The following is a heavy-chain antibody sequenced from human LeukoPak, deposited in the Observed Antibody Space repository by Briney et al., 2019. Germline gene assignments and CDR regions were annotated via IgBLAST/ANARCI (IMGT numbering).Heavy chain of an antibody. Sequence: SETLSLTCAVSGGSISSGGYSWSWIRQPPGKGLEWIGYIYHSGSTYYNPSLKSRVTISVDRSKNQFSLKPSSVTAADTAVYYCARREYGAFDYWGQGTLVTVSS. J-gene: IGHJ4*02. V-gene: IGHV4-30-2*01. CDR1: GGSISSGGYS. CDR2: IYHSGST. CDR3: ARREYGAFDY. D-gene: IGHD4-17*01.